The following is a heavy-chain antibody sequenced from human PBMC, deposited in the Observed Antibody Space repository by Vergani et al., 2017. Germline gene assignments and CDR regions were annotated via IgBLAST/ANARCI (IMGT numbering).Heavy chain of an antibody. D-gene: IGHD3-22*01. CDR3: ARVKSSGYYHLTFDY. Sequence: QVQLQESAPGLLKPSWTLSLTCAVSGGSISSSNWWSWVRQPPGKGLEWIGEIYHSGSTNYNPSLKSRVTISVDKSKNQFSLKLSSVTAADTAVYYCARVKSSGYYHLTFDYWGQGTLVTVSS. J-gene: IGHJ4*02. CDR2: IYHSGST. CDR1: GGSISSSNW. V-gene: IGHV4-4*02.